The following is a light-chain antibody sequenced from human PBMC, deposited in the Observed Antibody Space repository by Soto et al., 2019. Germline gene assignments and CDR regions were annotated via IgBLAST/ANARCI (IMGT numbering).Light chain of an antibody. CDR1: QSVSSY. Sequence: EIVLTQSPATLSLSPGERATLSCRASQSVSSYLAWYQQKPGQATRLLIYDASNRATGIPARFSGSGSGTDFTLTISSLEPEDFSVYYCQQRSNWPRYTLGQGTQLEI. CDR2: DAS. J-gene: IGKJ2*01. CDR3: QQRSNWPRYT. V-gene: IGKV3-11*01.